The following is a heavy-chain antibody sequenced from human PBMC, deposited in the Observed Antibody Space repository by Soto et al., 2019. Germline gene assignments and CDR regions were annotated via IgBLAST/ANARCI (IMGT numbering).Heavy chain of an antibody. V-gene: IGHV4-59*01. CDR2: IYYSGST. J-gene: IGHJ5*02. CDR1: GGSISSNY. D-gene: IGHD5-18*01. Sequence: SETLSLTCTVSGGSISSNYWSWIRQPPGKGLEWIGYIYYSGSTNYNPSLKSRVTISVDTSKNQFSLKLSSVTAADTAVYYCARFVVDTAMVKIGWFDPWGQGTLVTVSS. CDR3: ARFVVDTAMVKIGWFDP.